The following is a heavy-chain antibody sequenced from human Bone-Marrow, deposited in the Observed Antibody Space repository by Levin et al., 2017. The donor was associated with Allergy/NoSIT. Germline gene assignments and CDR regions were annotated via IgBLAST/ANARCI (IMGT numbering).Heavy chain of an antibody. CDR3: ATEGGSGWYGFFVY. V-gene: IGHV3-15*01. CDR2: IKSKTDGGTA. J-gene: IGHJ4*02. CDR1: GFTFSNVW. D-gene: IGHD6-19*01. Sequence: KPGGSLRLSCAASGFTFSNVWMTWVRQAPGKGLEWVGRIKSKTDGGTADYAAPVKGRFTISRDDSKNTLFLQMNSLKTEDTAVYYCATEGGSGWYGFFVYWGQGSLVTVSS.